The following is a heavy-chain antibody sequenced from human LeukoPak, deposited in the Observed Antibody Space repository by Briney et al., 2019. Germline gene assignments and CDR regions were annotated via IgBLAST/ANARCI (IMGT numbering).Heavy chain of an antibody. CDR3: AREPYYYDSSGYFAPDY. J-gene: IGHJ4*02. Sequence: SQTLSLTCTVSGGSISSGTYYWSWIRQPPGKGLEWIGSIYYSGSTYYNPSLKSRVTISVDTSKNQFSLKLSSVTAADTAVYYCAREPYYYDSSGYFAPDYWGQGTLVTVSS. CDR2: IYYSGST. D-gene: IGHD3-22*01. V-gene: IGHV4-39*07. CDR1: GGSISSGTYY.